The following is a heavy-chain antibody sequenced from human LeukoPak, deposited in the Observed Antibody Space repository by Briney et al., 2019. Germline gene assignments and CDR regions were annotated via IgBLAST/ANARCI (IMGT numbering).Heavy chain of an antibody. J-gene: IGHJ4*02. D-gene: IGHD6-25*01. CDR1: GGSISSSNW. Sequence: NPSETLSLTCAVSGGSISSSNWWSWVRQPPGKGLEWFGEIYHSGSTNYNPSLKSRVTISVDKSKNQFSLKMSPVTAADTAVYYCASAAFRTYYLDYWGQGTLVTVSS. V-gene: IGHV4-4*02. CDR2: IYHSGST. CDR3: ASAAFRTYYLDY.